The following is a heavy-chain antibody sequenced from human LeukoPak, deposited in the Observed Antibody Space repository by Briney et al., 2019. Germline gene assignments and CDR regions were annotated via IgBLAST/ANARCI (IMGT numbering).Heavy chain of an antibody. CDR3: ASSRWLQSPLDY. Sequence: GGSLRLSCAASGFTFSSYAMSWVRQAPGKGLVWVSRINSDGSSTSYADSVKGRFTISRDNAKNTLYLQMNSLRAEDTAVYYCASSRWLQSPLDYWGQGTLVTVSS. V-gene: IGHV3-74*01. CDR2: INSDGSST. D-gene: IGHD5-24*01. J-gene: IGHJ4*02. CDR1: GFTFSSYA.